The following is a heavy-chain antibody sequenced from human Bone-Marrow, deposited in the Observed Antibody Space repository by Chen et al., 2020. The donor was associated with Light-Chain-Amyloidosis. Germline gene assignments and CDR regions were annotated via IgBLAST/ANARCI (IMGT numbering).Heavy chain of an antibody. V-gene: IGHV5-51*01. Sequence: EVQLEQSVPEVTQPGESLKLSCKGSGYTFPNYWIGWVRQMTGKGLEWMGVIYPDGSGARYSPSFGGQVTISADKAITTAYLQWRSLKASGTAMYYCARRRDGYNFDYWGQGTLVTVSS. J-gene: IGHJ4*02. CDR2: IYPDGSGA. CDR1: GYTFPNYW. D-gene: IGHD5-12*01. CDR3: ARRRDGYNFDY.